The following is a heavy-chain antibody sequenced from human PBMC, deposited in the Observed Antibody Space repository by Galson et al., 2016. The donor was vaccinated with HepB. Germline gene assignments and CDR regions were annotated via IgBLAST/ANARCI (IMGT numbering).Heavy chain of an antibody. CDR2: IYYSGST. Sequence: TLSLTCTVSGGSINSGSYYWSWIRQHPRTGLEWIGYIYYSGSTYYNPSLKSRLTISVDTSKNQSSLKLTSVTAADTAIYYCARGSVEVRGVEGQDEAFDIWGQGTLVTVSS. D-gene: IGHD3-10*01. CDR3: ARGSVEVRGVEGQDEAFDI. V-gene: IGHV4-31*03. CDR1: GGSINSGSYY. J-gene: IGHJ3*02.